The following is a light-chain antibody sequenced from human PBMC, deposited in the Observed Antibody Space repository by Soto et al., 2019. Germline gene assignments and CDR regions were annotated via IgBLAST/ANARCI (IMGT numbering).Light chain of an antibody. CDR2: GAS. J-gene: IGKJ1*01. Sequence: EIVLTQSPGTLSLSPGERATLSCRASQSFTGSYLAWYQQKPGQAPRLLIYGASSRATGIPDRFSGSGSGTDFTLTISRLEHEDFAVYYCQLYGSSSWTFGQGTKVEIK. CDR1: QSFTGSY. CDR3: QLYGSSSWT. V-gene: IGKV3-20*01.